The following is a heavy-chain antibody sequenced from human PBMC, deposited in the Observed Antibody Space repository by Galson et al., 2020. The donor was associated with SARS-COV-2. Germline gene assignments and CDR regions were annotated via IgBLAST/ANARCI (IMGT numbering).Heavy chain of an antibody. Sequence: GESLKISCAASGFSFSNYEMNWVRQAPGKGMEWISYISSSGRTIHYADSVKGRFTISRDNAKSSLSLQMNSLRAEDTAVYYCARIVAYGPGYWGQGTLVTVAS. V-gene: IGHV3-48*03. CDR2: ISSSGRTI. J-gene: IGHJ4*02. D-gene: IGHD2-21*01. CDR3: ARIVAYGPGY. CDR1: GFSFSNYE.